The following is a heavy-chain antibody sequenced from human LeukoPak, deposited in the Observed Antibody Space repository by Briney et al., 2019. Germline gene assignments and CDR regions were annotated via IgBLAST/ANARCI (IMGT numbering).Heavy chain of an antibody. J-gene: IGHJ4*02. CDR1: GGSISSSSYY. Sequence: SETLSLTCTVSGGSISSSSYYWGWIRQPPGKGLGWIGSIYYSGSTYYNPSLKSRVTISVDTSKNQFSLKLSSVTAADTAVYYCARDRGSSWYTIDYWGQGTLVTVSS. D-gene: IGHD6-13*01. V-gene: IGHV4-39*07. CDR2: IYYSGST. CDR3: ARDRGSSWYTIDY.